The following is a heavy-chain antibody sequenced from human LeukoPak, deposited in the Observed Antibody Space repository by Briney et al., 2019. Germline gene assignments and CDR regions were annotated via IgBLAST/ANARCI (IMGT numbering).Heavy chain of an antibody. D-gene: IGHD5-18*01. CDR3: AALIDTAMVVMDV. Sequence: GGSLRLSCAASGFTFSSYGMHWVRQAPGKGLEWVAVISYDGSNKYYADSVKGRFTISRDNSKNTLYLQMNSLRAEDTAVYYCAALIDTAMVVMDVWGQGTTVTVSS. CDR2: ISYDGSNK. CDR1: GFTFSSYG. V-gene: IGHV3-30*03. J-gene: IGHJ6*02.